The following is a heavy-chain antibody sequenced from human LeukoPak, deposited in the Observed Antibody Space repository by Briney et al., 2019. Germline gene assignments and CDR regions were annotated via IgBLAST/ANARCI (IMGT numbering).Heavy chain of an antibody. CDR3: TRAPGTGPLTVGWSGPFDI. CDR2: ISTSSSYI. V-gene: IGHV3-21*01. D-gene: IGHD3-3*01. CDR1: GFSFSQYS. J-gene: IGHJ3*02. Sequence: GGSLRLSCSGSGFSFSQYSMNWVRQAPGEGLEWLSSISTSSSYIYYADSVKGRFTISRDNAKNSLDLQMNSLSAEDTAVYYCTRAPGTGPLTVGWSGPFDIWGQGTMVTVSS.